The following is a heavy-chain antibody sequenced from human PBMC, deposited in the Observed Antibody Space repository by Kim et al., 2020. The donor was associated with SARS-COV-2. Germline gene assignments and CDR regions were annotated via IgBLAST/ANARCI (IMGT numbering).Heavy chain of an antibody. CDR2: ISWNSGSI. V-gene: IGHV3-9*01. CDR1: GFTFDNYA. J-gene: IGHJ4*02. Sequence: GGSLRLSCAASGFTFDNYAMHWVRQAPGKGLEWVSGISWNSGSIAYADSVKGRFTISRDNAQNSLYLQMNSLRTEDTALYYCAKLAAGGLHPFDYWGQGTLVTVSS. CDR3: AKLAAGGLHPFDY. D-gene: IGHD6-13*01.